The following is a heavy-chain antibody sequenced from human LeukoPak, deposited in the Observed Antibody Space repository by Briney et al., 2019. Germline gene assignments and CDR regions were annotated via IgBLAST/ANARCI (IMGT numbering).Heavy chain of an antibody. D-gene: IGHD1-26*01. CDR1: GFTFSRYW. V-gene: IGHV3-7*01. Sequence: SGGSLRLSCAASGFTFSRYWMSWVRQAPGKGLEWVANIKQDGSEKYYADSVKGRFTISRDNAKNSLYLQMNSLRAEDTAVYYCARDAVGSGSEGFDYWGQGTLVTVSS. J-gene: IGHJ4*02. CDR3: ARDAVGSGSEGFDY. CDR2: IKQDGSEK.